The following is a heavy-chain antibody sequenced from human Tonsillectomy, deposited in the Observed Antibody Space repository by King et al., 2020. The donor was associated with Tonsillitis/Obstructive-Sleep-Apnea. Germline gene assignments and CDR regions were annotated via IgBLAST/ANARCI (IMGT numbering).Heavy chain of an antibody. D-gene: IGHD4-17*01. CDR2: ISSSSSTI. CDR3: AKLGGGTTVTTGDYYYYYMDV. V-gene: IGHV3-48*02. CDR1: GFTFSSYS. J-gene: IGHJ6*03. Sequence: DVKLVESGGGLVQPGGSLRLSCAASGFTFSSYSMNWVRQAPGKGLEWVSYISSSSSTIYYADSVKGRFTISRDNAKNSLYLQMNSLRDEDTAVYYCAKLGGGTTVTTGDYYYYYMDVWGKGTTVTVSS.